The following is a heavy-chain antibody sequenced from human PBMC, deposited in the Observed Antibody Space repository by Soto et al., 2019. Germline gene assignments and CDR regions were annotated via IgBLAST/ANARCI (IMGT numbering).Heavy chain of an antibody. CDR2: ISYDGSNK. V-gene: IGHV3-30-3*01. Sequence: QVPLVESGGGVVQPGRSLRLSCAASGFTFSSCAMHWVRQAPGKGLEWVAVISYDGSNKYYADSVKGRFTVSRDNSKNTLYLQVNSLRAEDTAVYYCARDKRDLRFLEWPYYFDYWGQGTLVTVSS. CDR1: GFTFSSCA. CDR3: ARDKRDLRFLEWPYYFDY. J-gene: IGHJ4*02. D-gene: IGHD3-3*01.